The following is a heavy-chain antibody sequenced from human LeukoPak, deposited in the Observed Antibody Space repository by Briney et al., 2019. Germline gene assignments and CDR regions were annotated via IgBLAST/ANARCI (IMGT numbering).Heavy chain of an antibody. CDR1: GFTFSSYG. D-gene: IGHD6-19*01. CDR2: IRYDGSNK. V-gene: IGHV3-30*02. J-gene: IGHJ1*01. CDR3: ARGGKIALAGTRSPQYFQH. Sequence: GGSLRLSCAASGFTFSSYGMHWVRQAPGKGLEWVTFIRYDGSNKYYADSVKGRFTISRDNSKNMLYLQMNSLRPEDTAVYYCARGGKIALAGTRSPQYFQHWGQGTLVTVSS.